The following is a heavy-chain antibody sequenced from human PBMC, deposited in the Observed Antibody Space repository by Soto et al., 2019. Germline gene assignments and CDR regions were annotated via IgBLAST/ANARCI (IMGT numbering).Heavy chain of an antibody. V-gene: IGHV3-30*18. Sequence: GGSPRLSCAASGFTFGSYAMHWVRQAPGKGLEWVAVISYDGSYKYYADSVQGRFTSSRVNSRNTLYLQMNSLRPEGTAVYYCAKDRGYCANDGACRFFDFWGQGALVTVSS. D-gene: IGHD2-8*01. CDR1: GFTFGSYA. J-gene: IGHJ4*02. CDR3: AKDRGYCANDGACRFFDF. CDR2: ISYDGSYK.